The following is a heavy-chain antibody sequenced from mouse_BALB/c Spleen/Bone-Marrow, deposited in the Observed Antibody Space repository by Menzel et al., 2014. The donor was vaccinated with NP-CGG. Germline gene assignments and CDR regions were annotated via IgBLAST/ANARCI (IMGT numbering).Heavy chain of an antibody. J-gene: IGHJ3*01. CDR2: IDPSDSET. D-gene: IGHD2-1*01. V-gene: IGHV1-69*02. CDR1: GYTFTSYW. CDR3: ARDHFYPGNYEFVY. Sequence: VQGVESGAELVKPGAPVKLSCKASGYTFTSYWMNWIKQRPGRGLEWIGRIDPSDSETHYNQKFKDKATLTVDKSSSTAYIQLSSLTSEDSAVYYCARDHFYPGNYEFVYWGQGTLVTVSA.